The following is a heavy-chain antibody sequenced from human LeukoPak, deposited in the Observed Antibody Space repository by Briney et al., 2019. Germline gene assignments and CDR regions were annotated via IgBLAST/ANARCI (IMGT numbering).Heavy chain of an antibody. Sequence: GGSLRLSCVASGXTFSTYNMNWVRQAPGKGLEWVSFISSGSEIIYYADSVKGRFTVSRDNDKKSLYLQMNSLRDVDTAVYYCARNPAGIGDYLGQGTLVTVSS. J-gene: IGHJ4*02. V-gene: IGHV3-48*02. CDR2: ISSGSEII. D-gene: IGHD1-1*01. CDR3: ARNPAGIGDY. CDR1: GXTFSTYN.